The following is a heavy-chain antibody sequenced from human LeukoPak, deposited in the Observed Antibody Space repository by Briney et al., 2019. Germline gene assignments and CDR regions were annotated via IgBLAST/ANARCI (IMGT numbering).Heavy chain of an antibody. CDR1: GGTFSSYA. CDR3: ARDPEYCSGASCYHYMDV. CDR2: IIPIFGTA. Sequence: GASVKVSCKASGGTFSSYAISWVRQAPGQGLEWMGGIIPIFGTAKYAQKFQGRVTITADKSTSTAYMELSSLRSEDTAVYFCARDPEYCSGASCYHYMDVWGKGTTVTVSS. D-gene: IGHD2-15*01. J-gene: IGHJ6*03. V-gene: IGHV1-69*06.